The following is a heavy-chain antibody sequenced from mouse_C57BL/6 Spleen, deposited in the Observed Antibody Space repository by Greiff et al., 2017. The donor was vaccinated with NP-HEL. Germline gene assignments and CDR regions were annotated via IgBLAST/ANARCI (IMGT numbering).Heavy chain of an antibody. V-gene: IGHV14-2*01. Sequence: EVQLQPSGAELVKPGASVKLSCTASGFNIKDYYMHWVKQRTEQGLEWIGRIDPEDGETKYAPKFQGKATITADTSSNTAYLQLSSLTSKDTAVYYCARRPPQIYDGYYDDYWGQGTTLTVSS. D-gene: IGHD2-3*01. CDR2: IDPEDGET. CDR3: ARRPPQIYDGYYDDY. CDR1: GFNIKDYY. J-gene: IGHJ2*01.